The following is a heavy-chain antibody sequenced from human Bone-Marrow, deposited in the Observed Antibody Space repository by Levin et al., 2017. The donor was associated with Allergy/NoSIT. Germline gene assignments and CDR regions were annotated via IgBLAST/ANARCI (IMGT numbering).Heavy chain of an antibody. J-gene: IGHJ4*02. V-gene: IGHV3-9*01. CDR3: ARDKGEGSGFWYYLDY. CDR1: GFTFDDHA. CDR2: ITWNSGRI. D-gene: IGHD3-16*01. Sequence: PGGSLRLSCAASGFTFDDHAMYWVRQAPGKGLEWVSGITWNSGRIGYADSVKGRFTISRDNAKNSLYLQMNSLRPEDTALYYCARDKGEGSGFWYYLDYWGQGTLVTVSS.